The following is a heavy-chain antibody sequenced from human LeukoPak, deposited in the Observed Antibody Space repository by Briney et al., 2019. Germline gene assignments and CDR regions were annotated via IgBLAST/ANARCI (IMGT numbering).Heavy chain of an antibody. CDR2: IHTSGST. Sequence: SETLSLTCTVSGGSISSYHWSWIRQPAGKGLEWIGQIHTSGSTNYNPPLKSRVTMSIDTTEDQVSLTIRSVTAADTAFYYCARRDISSGWSFDYWGQGALVTVSS. CDR3: ARRDISSGWSFDY. CDR1: GGSISSYH. J-gene: IGHJ4*02. D-gene: IGHD6-19*01. V-gene: IGHV4-4*07.